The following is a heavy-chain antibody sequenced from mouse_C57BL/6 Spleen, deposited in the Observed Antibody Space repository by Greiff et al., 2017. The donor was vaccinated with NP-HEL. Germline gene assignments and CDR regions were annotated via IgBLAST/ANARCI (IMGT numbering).Heavy chain of an antibody. CDR3: ARRLREVEGEYYFDY. J-gene: IGHJ2*01. Sequence: VQLVESGPGLVAPSQSLSITCTVSGFSLTSYGVDWVRQPPGKGLEWLGVIWGGGSTNYNSALMSRLSISKDNSKSQVFLKMNSLQTDDTAMYYGARRLREVEGEYYFDYWGQGTTLTVSS. D-gene: IGHD1-1*01. V-gene: IGHV2-9*01. CDR1: GFSLTSYG. CDR2: IWGGGST.